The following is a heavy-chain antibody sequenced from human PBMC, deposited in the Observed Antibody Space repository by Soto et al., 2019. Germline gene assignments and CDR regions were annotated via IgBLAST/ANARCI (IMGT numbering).Heavy chain of an antibody. Sequence: SETLSLTYTVSGGSISSGGYYWSWIRQHPGKGLEWIGYIYYSGSTYYNPSLKSRVTISVDTSKNQFSLKLSSVTAADTAVYYCARHNYDSSGTAVDVWGQGTTVTVS. D-gene: IGHD3-22*01. J-gene: IGHJ6*02. CDR2: IYYSGST. V-gene: IGHV4-31*03. CDR1: GGSISSGGYY. CDR3: ARHNYDSSGTAVDV.